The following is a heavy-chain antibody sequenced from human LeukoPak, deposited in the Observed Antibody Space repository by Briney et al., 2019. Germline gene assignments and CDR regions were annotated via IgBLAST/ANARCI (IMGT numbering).Heavy chain of an antibody. CDR3: GRSRAGAIDY. D-gene: IGHD1-26*01. V-gene: IGHV3-72*01. CDR2: TRNKANSYST. Sequence: GGSLRLSCAASGFALSDHYMDWVRQAPGKGLEWVGRTRNKANSYSTEYAASVKGRFTISRDESKNSLYLQMNSLKTEDTAVYYCGRSRAGAIDYWGQGTLVTVSS. J-gene: IGHJ4*02. CDR1: GFALSDHY.